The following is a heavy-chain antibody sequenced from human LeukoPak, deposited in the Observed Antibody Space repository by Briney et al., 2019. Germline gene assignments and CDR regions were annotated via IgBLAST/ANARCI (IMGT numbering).Heavy chain of an antibody. V-gene: IGHV4-59*01. CDR3: ARIDAVAATPTSFDY. Sequence: SETLSLTCTVSGGSISIFYWSWIRQPPGKGLEWIGDIYYSGTTNYNPSLKSRLTISLDTSKNQFSLRLTSVTAADAAVYYCARIDAVAATPTSFDYWGQGTLVTVSS. CDR2: IYYSGTT. D-gene: IGHD6-19*01. J-gene: IGHJ4*02. CDR1: GGSISIFY.